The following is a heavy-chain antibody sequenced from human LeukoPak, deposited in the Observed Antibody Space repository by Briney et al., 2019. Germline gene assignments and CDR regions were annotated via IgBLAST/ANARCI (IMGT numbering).Heavy chain of an antibody. D-gene: IGHD4-17*01. CDR2: INPSGGST. J-gene: IGHJ3*02. Sequence: ASVKVSCKASGYTFSNYYMDWVRQAPGQGLEWMGRINPSGGSTSFAQKFQGGVTMTRDTSTSTVYMELSSLTSEDTAVYYCASKLATVTDAFDIWGQGTMVTVSS. CDR1: GYTFSNYY. CDR3: ASKLATVTDAFDI. V-gene: IGHV1-46*01.